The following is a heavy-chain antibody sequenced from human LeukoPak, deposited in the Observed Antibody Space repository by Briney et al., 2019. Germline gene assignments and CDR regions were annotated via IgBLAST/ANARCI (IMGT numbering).Heavy chain of an antibody. CDR2: IYSGGST. CDR3: ARDSGRFGELFHAY. D-gene: IGHD3-10*01. Sequence: GGSLRLSCAASGFTVSSNYMSWVRQAPGKGLEWVSVIYSGGSTYYADSGKGRFTISRDNSKNTLYLQINSLRAEDTAVYYCARDSGRFGELFHAYWGQGTLVTVSS. V-gene: IGHV3-53*01. CDR1: GFTVSSNY. J-gene: IGHJ4*02.